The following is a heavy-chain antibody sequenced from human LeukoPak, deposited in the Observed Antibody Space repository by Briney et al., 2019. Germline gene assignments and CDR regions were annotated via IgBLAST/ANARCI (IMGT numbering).Heavy chain of an antibody. Sequence: RGESLKISCKGSGYSFTSYWIGWVRQMPGKGLEWMGIIYPGDSDTRYSPSFQGQVTISADKSISTAYLQWRSLKASDTAMYLCARHANGGQNLFDYWGQRTLVTVSS. CDR2: IYPGDSDT. CDR3: ARHANGGQNLFDY. J-gene: IGHJ4*02. D-gene: IGHD2-15*01. CDR1: GYSFTSYW. V-gene: IGHV5-51*01.